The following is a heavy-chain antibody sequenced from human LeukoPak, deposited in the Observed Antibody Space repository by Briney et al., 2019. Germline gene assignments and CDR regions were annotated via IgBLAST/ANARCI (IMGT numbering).Heavy chain of an antibody. CDR2: IYYSGST. CDR3: ARDSTAARAFDI. Sequence: SETLSLTCTVSGGSISSYYWSWIRQPPGKGLEWIGYIYYSGSTNYNPSLKSRVTISVDTSKNQFSLKLSSVTAADTAVYYCARDSTAARAFDIWGQGTMVTVSS. D-gene: IGHD2-2*01. J-gene: IGHJ3*02. CDR1: GGSISSYY. V-gene: IGHV4-59*01.